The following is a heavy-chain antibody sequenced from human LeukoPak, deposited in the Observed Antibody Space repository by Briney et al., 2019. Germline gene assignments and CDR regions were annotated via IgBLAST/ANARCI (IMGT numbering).Heavy chain of an antibody. J-gene: IGHJ4*02. CDR3: ARGGYYYDSSGPARDY. D-gene: IGHD3-22*01. Sequence: PGGSLRLSCAASGFTFSSYGMSWVRQAPGKGLEWVSSISSSSSYIYYADSVKGRFTISRDNAKNSLYLQMNSLRAEDTAVYYCARGGYYYDSSGPARDYWGQGTLVTVSS. V-gene: IGHV3-21*01. CDR1: GFTFSSYG. CDR2: ISSSSSYI.